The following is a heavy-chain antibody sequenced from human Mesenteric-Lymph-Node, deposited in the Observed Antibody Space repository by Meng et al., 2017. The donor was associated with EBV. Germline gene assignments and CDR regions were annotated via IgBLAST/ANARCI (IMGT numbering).Heavy chain of an antibody. V-gene: IGHV4-30-4*01. D-gene: IGHD2-2*01. CDR2: IYFTGST. CDR3: ARVMDADDDFDI. CDR1: GGSISSGGYY. Sequence: QGQLQESGPGLIKSSQTLSLTCAVSGGSISSGGYYWSWIRRSPGKGLEWIGYIYFTGSTYYNPSLKSRATISVDTSKNQFSLKLSSVTAADTAVYYCARVMDADDDFDIWGQGTLVTVSS. J-gene: IGHJ3*02.